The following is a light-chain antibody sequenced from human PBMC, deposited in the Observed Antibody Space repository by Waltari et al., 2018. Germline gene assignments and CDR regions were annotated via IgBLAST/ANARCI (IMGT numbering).Light chain of an antibody. CDR3: QTGGHGTWV. J-gene: IGLJ3*02. CDR2: VNSDGSH. CDR1: SGHTSNI. Sequence: QLVLTQSPSASASLGASVRLTCTLDSGHTSNIIAWHQQQPEKGPRYLMKVNSDGSHSKGDEIPYRFSGSGAGAARYLTISNVQSEDEADYYCQTGGHGTWVFGGGTKLTVL. V-gene: IGLV4-69*01.